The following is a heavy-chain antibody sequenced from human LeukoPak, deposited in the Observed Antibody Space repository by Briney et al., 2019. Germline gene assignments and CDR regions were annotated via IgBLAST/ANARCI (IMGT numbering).Heavy chain of an antibody. CDR1: GGTFRNYG. V-gene: IGHV1-69*01. Sequence: SVKVSCKTSGGTFRNYGLNWVRQAPGQGLEWMGGFIPILGTPKYSQNLQGRVTITADESTSTGYMELSSLRYEDTAVYYCARGLYCSRSTSCYDYGMDAWGQGTTVTVCS. D-gene: IGHD2-2*01. CDR3: ARGLYCSRSTSCYDYGMDA. CDR2: FIPILGTP. J-gene: IGHJ6*02.